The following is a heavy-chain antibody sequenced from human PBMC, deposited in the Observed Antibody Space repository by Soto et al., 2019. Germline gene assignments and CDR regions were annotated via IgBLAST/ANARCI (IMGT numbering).Heavy chain of an antibody. CDR3: GRVFAGNWNDDPSGGAFDI. D-gene: IGHD1-1*01. Sequence: SVKVSCKASGGTFSSYTISWVRQAPGQGLEWMGRIIPILGIANYAQKFQGRVTMTADKSTSTAYMELSSLSSEDTALYYCGRVFAGNWNDDPSGGAFDIWGQGTKVTVSS. J-gene: IGHJ3*02. CDR1: GGTFSSYT. CDR2: IIPILGIA. V-gene: IGHV1-69*02.